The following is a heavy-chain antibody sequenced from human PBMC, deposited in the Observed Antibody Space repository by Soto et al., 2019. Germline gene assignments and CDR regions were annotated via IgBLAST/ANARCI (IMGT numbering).Heavy chain of an antibody. CDR2: ISAYNGNT. V-gene: IGHV1-18*01. J-gene: IGHJ4*02. D-gene: IGHD3-3*01. Sequence: ASVKVSCKASGYTFTSYGISWVRQAPGQGLEWMGWISAYNGNTNYARKLQGRVTMTTDTSTSTAYMELRSLRSDDTAVYYCARGSLYYDFWSGYNEPGDYWGQGTLVTVSS. CDR3: ARGSLYYDFWSGYNEPGDY. CDR1: GYTFTSYG.